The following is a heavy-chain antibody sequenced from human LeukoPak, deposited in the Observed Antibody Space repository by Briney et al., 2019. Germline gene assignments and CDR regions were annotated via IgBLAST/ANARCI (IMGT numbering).Heavy chain of an antibody. CDR2: IFYSGST. CDR3: ARRTILTGSDY. CDR1: GGSFSGYY. D-gene: IGHD3-9*01. V-gene: IGHV4-34*12. Sequence: ASETLSLTCAVYGGSFSGYYWSWIRQPPGKGLEWIGSIFYSGSTNYNPSLKSRVTISVDTSKNQFSLKLSSVTAADTAVYYCARRTILTGSDYWGQGTLVTVSS. J-gene: IGHJ4*02.